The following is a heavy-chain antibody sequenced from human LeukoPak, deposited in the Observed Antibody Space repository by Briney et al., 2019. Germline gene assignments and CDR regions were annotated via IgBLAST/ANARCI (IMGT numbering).Heavy chain of an antibody. CDR2: IWSDGSNK. D-gene: IGHD4-11*01. CDR1: GFTFSRYG. V-gene: IGHV3-33*06. Sequence: AGGSLRLSCAASGFTFSRYGMPWVRQAPGRGLEWVAVIWSDGSNKFYADSVKGRFTISRDNSQNTVNLHMNILRAEDTAVYYCAKDAQRGFDYSNSLEYWGQGTLVTVSS. CDR3: AKDAQRGFDYSNSLEY. J-gene: IGHJ4*02.